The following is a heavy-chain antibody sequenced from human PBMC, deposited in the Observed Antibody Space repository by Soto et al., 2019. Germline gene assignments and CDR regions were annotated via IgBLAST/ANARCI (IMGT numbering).Heavy chain of an antibody. J-gene: IGHJ4*02. D-gene: IGHD6-13*01. CDR1: GYTFSNFW. Sequence: GESLKLSCQCSGYTFSNFWIGWVRQLPGQGLEWMGIIYPGDHETRYSPSFLGKVTISAEKSINTAYLQWSSLEASDSAFYFCARSPRSSQYFDVWGQGALVTVSS. V-gene: IGHV5-51*01. CDR2: IYPGDHET. CDR3: ARSPRSSQYFDV.